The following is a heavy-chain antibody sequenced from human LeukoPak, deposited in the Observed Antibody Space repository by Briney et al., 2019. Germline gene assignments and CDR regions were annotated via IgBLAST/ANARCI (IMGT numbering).Heavy chain of an antibody. CDR1: GGSISSGGYS. Sequence: PSETLSLTCAVSGGSISSGGYSWSWIRQPPGKGLEWIGYIYHSGSTYYNPSLKSRVTISVDRSKNQFSLKLSSVTAADTAVYYCASLAGYSSGWYSGHYYGMDVWGQGTTVTVSS. D-gene: IGHD6-19*01. CDR2: IYHSGST. V-gene: IGHV4-30-2*01. J-gene: IGHJ6*02. CDR3: ASLAGYSSGWYSGHYYGMDV.